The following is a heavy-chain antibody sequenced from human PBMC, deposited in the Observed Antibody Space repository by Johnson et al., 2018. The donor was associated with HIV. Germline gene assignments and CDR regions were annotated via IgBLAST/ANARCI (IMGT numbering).Heavy chain of an antibody. J-gene: IGHJ3*02. V-gene: IGHV3-30*04. CDR3: ARVGIYYDSIEDAFDI. CDR2: ISYDGSKK. CDR1: DFNFNIYA. Sequence: QVQLVESGGGVVQPGRSLRIYCAVSDFNFNIYAMHWVRLAPGKGLQWVAVISYDGSKKYYADSVKGRFTISRANAKNSLYLQMNSRRAEDTAVYYCARVGIYYDSIEDAFDIWGQGTMVTVSS. D-gene: IGHD3-22*01.